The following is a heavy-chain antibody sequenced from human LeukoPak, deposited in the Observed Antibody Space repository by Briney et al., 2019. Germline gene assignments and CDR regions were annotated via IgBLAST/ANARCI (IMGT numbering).Heavy chain of an antibody. D-gene: IGHD2/OR15-2a*01. V-gene: IGHV4-4*07. Sequence: SETLSLTCTVSGVSISSYYWSWIRQPAGKGLEWIGRIYTSGSTNYNPSLKSRVTMSVDTSKNQFSLKLSSVTAADTAVYYCAALRPFSTSYYFDYWGQGTLVTVSS. CDR2: IYTSGST. CDR3: AALRPFSTSYYFDY. CDR1: GVSISSYY. J-gene: IGHJ4*02.